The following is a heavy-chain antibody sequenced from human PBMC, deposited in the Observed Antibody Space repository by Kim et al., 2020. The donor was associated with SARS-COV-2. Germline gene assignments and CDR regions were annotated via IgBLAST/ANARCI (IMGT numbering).Heavy chain of an antibody. CDR1: GFRFSSHA. CDR3: AKDQSGNYYYYSGMDD. Sequence: GGSLRLSCVASGFRFSSHAMTWVRQAPGKGLERVSIISGGGDTIYYADSVKGRFTVSRDNSKNTLYLQMNRLRAEDTALYFCAKDQSGNYYYYSGMDDWG. CDR2: ISGGGDTI. J-gene: IGHJ6*01. D-gene: IGHD1-26*01. V-gene: IGHV3-23*01.